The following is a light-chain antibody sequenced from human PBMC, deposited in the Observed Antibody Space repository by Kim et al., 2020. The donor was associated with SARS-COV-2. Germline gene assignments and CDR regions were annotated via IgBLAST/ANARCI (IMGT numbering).Light chain of an antibody. CDR2: DAS. V-gene: IGKV3-11*01. CDR3: QQRNSWPPAVT. CDR1: QNLDTY. Sequence: PGERATLSRRVSQNLDTYNALYQQRPGQAHTPLVYDASNRATGVPDRVSGSGSGTDFTLTISSLEPEDFSIYYCQQRNSWPPAVTFGGGTKVDIK. J-gene: IGKJ4*01.